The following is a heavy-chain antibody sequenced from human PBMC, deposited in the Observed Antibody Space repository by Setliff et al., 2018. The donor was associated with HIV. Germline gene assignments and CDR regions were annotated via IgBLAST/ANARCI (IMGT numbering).Heavy chain of an antibody. V-gene: IGHV3-7*01. CDR3: ARDDPPGGNDY. J-gene: IGHJ4*02. CDR2: IKEDGSET. CDR1: GFTFSNFW. Sequence: GGSLRLSCATSGFTFSNFWMTWVRQAPGKGLEWVANIKEDGSETFYVDSVKGRFTMSRDNAKNLVYLEMNSLKVEDTAVYYCARDDPPGGNDYWGQGTLVTVSS. D-gene: IGHD2-15*01.